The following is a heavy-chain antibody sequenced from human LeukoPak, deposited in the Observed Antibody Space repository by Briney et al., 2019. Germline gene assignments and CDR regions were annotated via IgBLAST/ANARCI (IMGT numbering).Heavy chain of an antibody. D-gene: IGHD3-22*01. V-gene: IGHV3-66*01. CDR2: IYSGGST. J-gene: IGHJ4*02. CDR3: ARVRVDSSGYYSDY. CDR1: GFTVSSNY. Sequence: GGSLRLSCAASGFTVSSNYMSWVRQAPGKGLEWVSVIYSGGSTYYADSVKGRFTISRDNSKNTLYLQMNSLRAEDTAVYYCARVRVDSSGYYSDYWGQGTLVTVSS.